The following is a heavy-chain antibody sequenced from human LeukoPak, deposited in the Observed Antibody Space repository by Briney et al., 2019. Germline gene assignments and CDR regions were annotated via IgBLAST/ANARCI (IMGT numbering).Heavy chain of an antibody. J-gene: IGHJ2*01. V-gene: IGHV4-4*07. Sequence: SETLSLTCTVSGGSISSYYWSWIRQPAGKGLEWIGRIYTSGSTNYNPSLKSRVTISVDKSKNQFSLKLSSVTAADTAVYYCASQWAYVRYFDLWGRGTLVTVSS. CDR3: ASQWAYVRYFDL. D-gene: IGHD3-10*02. CDR1: GGSISSYY. CDR2: IYTSGST.